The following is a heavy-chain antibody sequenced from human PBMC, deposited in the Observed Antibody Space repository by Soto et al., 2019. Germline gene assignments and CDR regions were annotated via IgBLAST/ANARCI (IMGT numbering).Heavy chain of an antibody. J-gene: IGHJ4*02. V-gene: IGHV4-39*07. CDR2: IYYSGST. CDR1: GGSISSSSYY. Sequence: SETLSLTCTVSGGSISSSSYYWGWIRQPPGKGLEWIGSIYYSGSTYYNPSLKSRVTISVDTSKNQFSLKLSSVTAADTAVYYCAKEIAPYIGPRDYGDYVISPEDYWGQGTLVTVSS. CDR3: AKEIAPYIGPRDYGDYVISPEDY. D-gene: IGHD4-17*01.